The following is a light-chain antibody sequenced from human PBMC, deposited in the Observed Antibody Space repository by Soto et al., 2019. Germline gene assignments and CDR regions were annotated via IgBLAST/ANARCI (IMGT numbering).Light chain of an antibody. CDR2: GAS. CDR3: QQYHSSPRD. Sequence: EIVLTQSPGTLSLSPGEKATLSCRASQSVSATFLAWYQQKPGQAPRLLIYGASNRATDIPDRFSGSGSGTDFTLTISRLEPEDFAVYYCQQYHSSPRDFGPGTKVEI. V-gene: IGKV3-20*01. J-gene: IGKJ3*01. CDR1: QSVSATF.